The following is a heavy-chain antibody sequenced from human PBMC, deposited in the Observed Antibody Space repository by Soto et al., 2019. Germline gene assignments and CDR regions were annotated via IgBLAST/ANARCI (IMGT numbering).Heavy chain of an antibody. J-gene: IGHJ4*02. Sequence: VLLVQSGAEVQKPGSSVKVSCKASGGTFSNDAISWVRQAPGQRLEWVGGLIPFFGSPNYAQSFRGRGTITADESTTTAYMELRSLTSEDTAMYFCARARGESPMTQEDFFDSWGQGTLVRVAS. D-gene: IGHD3-22*01. CDR3: ARARGESPMTQEDFFDS. V-gene: IGHV1-69*01. CDR2: LIPFFGSP. CDR1: GGTFSNDA.